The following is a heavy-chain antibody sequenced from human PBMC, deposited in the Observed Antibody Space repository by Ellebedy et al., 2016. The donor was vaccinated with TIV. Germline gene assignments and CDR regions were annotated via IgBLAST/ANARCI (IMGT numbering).Heavy chain of an antibody. Sequence: SGPTLVKPTQTLTLTCTFSGFSLSTSRLSVSWIRQPPGKALEWLARIDWDDDKYYSTSLRTRLTISKDSSENQVVLTMTNMDPVDTATYYCARISSGWGFDYWGQGTLVTVSS. CDR3: ARISSGWGFDY. CDR1: GFSLSTSRLS. D-gene: IGHD6-19*01. J-gene: IGHJ4*02. CDR2: IDWDDDK. V-gene: IGHV2-70*11.